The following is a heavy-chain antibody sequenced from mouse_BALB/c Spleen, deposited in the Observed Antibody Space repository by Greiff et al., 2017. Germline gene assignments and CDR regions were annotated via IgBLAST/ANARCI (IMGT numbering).Heavy chain of an antibody. CDR3: ARGELTKVVASYYHAMDY. J-gene: IGHJ4*01. V-gene: IGHV14-3*02. Sequence: VQLQQSGAELVKPGASVKLSCTASGFNIKDSYMHWVKQRPEQGLEWIGKIDPANGNTKYDPKFQGKATITADTSSNTAYLQLSSLTSEDTAVYYCARGELTKVVASYYHAMDYWGQGTTVTVSS. CDR2: IDPANGNT. CDR1: GFNIKDSY. D-gene: IGHD1-1*01.